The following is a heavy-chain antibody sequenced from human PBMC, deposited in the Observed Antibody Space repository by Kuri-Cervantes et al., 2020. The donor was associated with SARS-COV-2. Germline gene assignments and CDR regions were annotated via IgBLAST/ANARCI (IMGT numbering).Heavy chain of an antibody. CDR3: ARVRNDYYYYYYMDV. V-gene: IGHV3-48*04. Sequence: GESLKISCAASGFTFSSYSMNWVRQAPGKGLEWVSYISSSSSTIYYADSVEGRFTISRDNAKNSLYLQMNSLRAEDTAVYYCARVRNDYYYYYYMDVWGKGTTVTVSS. CDR2: ISSSSSTI. CDR1: GFTFSSYS. J-gene: IGHJ6*03.